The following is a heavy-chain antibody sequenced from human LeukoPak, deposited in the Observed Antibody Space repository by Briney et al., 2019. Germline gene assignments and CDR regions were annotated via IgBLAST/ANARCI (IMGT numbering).Heavy chain of an antibody. V-gene: IGHV3-74*01. CDR1: GFTFSSYW. Sequence: GGSLRLSCAASGFTFSSYWMHWVRQAPGKGLVWVSRINSDVSSTSYADSVKGRFTISRDNAKNTLYLQMNSLRAEDTAVYYCARTETYYDFWSGYYTGMYYFDYWGQGTLVTVSS. CDR3: ARTETYYDFWSGYYTGMYYFDY. J-gene: IGHJ4*02. D-gene: IGHD3-3*01. CDR2: INSDVSST.